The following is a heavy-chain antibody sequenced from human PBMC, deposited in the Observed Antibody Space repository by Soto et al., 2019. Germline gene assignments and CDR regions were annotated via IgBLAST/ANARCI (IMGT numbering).Heavy chain of an antibody. Sequence: EVQLLESGGGLVQPGGSLRLSCAASGFTFSSYAMSWVRQAPGKGLEWVSTISGSGGSTHYADSVKGRLTISRENSKNTMSLQINSPTAEDTTVYYCAKFYGVNSANTYTIDPWGQGTLVTVSS. CDR3: AKFYGVNSANTYTIDP. CDR2: ISGSGGST. CDR1: GFTFSSYA. V-gene: IGHV3-23*01. D-gene: IGHD4-17*01. J-gene: IGHJ5*02.